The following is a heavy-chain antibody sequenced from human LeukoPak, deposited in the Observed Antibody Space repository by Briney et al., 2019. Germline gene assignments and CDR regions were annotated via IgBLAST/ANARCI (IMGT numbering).Heavy chain of an antibody. D-gene: IGHD1-26*01. CDR3: AKDRLFGSGLNGPHYYYGMDV. Sequence: GRSLRLSCAASGFTFSSYGMHWVPQAPGKGLEWVAVILYDGNNKHYAESVKGRFTISRDNSNNMLYLQMNSLRPEDTAVYYCAKDRLFGSGLNGPHYYYGMDVWGQGTTVTVSS. CDR2: ILYDGNNK. CDR1: GFTFSSYG. J-gene: IGHJ6*02. V-gene: IGHV3-30*18.